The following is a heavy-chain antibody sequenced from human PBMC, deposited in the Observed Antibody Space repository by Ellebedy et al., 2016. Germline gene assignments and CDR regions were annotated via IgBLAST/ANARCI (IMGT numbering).Heavy chain of an antibody. J-gene: IGHJ3*02. CDR3: AREDGDNRDDPFDI. CDR2: TYYRSNWFY. CDR1: GDSVSSNRAA. V-gene: IGHV6-1*01. D-gene: IGHD2/OR15-2a*01. Sequence: SQTLSLTCAISGDSVSSNRAAWNWIRQSPSRGLEWLGRTYYRSNWFYDYGVSVKSRISFNPDTSKSQISLHLKSMTPEDTAVYFCAREDGDNRDDPFDIWGQGTMVTVSS.